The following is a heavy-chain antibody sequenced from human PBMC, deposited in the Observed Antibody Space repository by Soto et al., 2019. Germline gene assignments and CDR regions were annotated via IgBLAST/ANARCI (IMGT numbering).Heavy chain of an antibody. Sequence: GASVKVSCKASGYTFTSYYMHWVRQAPGQGLEWMGIINPSGGSTSYAQKFQGRVTMTRDTSTSTVYMELSSLRSEDTAVYYCARERFSMVRGVILHYYYGMDVWGQGNTVTVSS. D-gene: IGHD3-10*01. CDR2: INPSGGST. V-gene: IGHV1-46*01. CDR3: ARERFSMVRGVILHYYYGMDV. J-gene: IGHJ6*01. CDR1: GYTFTSYY.